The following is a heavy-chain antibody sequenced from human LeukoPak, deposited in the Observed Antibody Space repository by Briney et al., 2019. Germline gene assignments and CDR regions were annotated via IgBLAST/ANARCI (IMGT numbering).Heavy chain of an antibody. V-gene: IGHV3-23*01. Sequence: GGSLRLSCAASGFTFSNAWMTWVRQAPGKGLEWVSAISGSGGSTYYADSVKGRFTISRDNSKNTLYLQMNSLRAEDTAVYYCAIVSKYYYAFDIWGQGTMVTVSS. CDR3: AIVSKYYYAFDI. CDR2: ISGSGGST. J-gene: IGHJ3*02. CDR1: GFTFSNAW. D-gene: IGHD3-10*01.